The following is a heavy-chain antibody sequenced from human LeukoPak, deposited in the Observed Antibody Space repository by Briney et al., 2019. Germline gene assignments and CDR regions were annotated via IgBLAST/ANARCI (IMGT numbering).Heavy chain of an antibody. CDR2: IGSSGSTL. J-gene: IGHJ6*02. Sequence: GGSLGLSCAASGFTFRSYEMNWVRQAPGKGLEWVSYIGSSGSTLYYADSVKGRFTISRDNAKNSLYLQMNSLRAEDTAVYYCARWRSVTTGYYYGMDVWGQGTSVTVSS. D-gene: IGHD4-17*01. CDR3: ARWRSVTTGYYYGMDV. CDR1: GFTFRSYE. V-gene: IGHV3-48*03.